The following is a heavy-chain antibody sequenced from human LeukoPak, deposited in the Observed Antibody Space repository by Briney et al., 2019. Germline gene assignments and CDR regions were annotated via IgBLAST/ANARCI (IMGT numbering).Heavy chain of an antibody. CDR3: ARPQSYYYGMDV. J-gene: IGHJ6*02. CDR1: GYSFTSYW. V-gene: IGHV5-10-1*01. CDR2: IDPSDSYT. Sequence: GESLKISCKGSGYSFTSYWVSWVRQMPGKGLEWMGRIDPSDSYTNYSPSFQGHVTISADKSISTAYLQWSSLKASDTAMYYCARPQSYYYGMDVWGQGTTVTVSS.